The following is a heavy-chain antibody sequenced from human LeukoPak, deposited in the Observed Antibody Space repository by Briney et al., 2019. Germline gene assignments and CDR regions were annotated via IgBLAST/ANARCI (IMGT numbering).Heavy chain of an antibody. D-gene: IGHD3-10*01. CDR2: ICHSGRT. CDR3: ARDSRGGYYYGSGSYQYYYYMDV. V-gene: IGHV4-38-2*02. Sequence: SETLSLSCSVSGYSISSAYCWGWVRQPPGKGLEWIGNICHSGRTHYSPSFKGRVTTSIDTSKNQFSLKLSSVTAADTAVYYCARDSRGGYYYGSGSYQYYYYMDVWGKGTTVTISS. J-gene: IGHJ6*03. CDR1: GYSISSAYC.